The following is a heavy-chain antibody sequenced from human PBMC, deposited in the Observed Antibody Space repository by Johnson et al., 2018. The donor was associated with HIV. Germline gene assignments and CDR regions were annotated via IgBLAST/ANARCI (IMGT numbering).Heavy chain of an antibody. CDR1: GFIFRTHW. D-gene: IGHD3-10*02. J-gene: IGHJ3*02. Sequence: VQLVESGGGLVQPGGSLRLSCAGSGFIFRTHWIHWVRQPPGKGLEWVATIRQDGSEKFYVDSVKGRFTIFRDNPENSLFLQLDSLRAEDTAVYYCASESCDVGDFDIWGHGTMVTVSS. V-gene: IGHV3-7*05. CDR2: IRQDGSEK. CDR3: ASESCDVGDFDI.